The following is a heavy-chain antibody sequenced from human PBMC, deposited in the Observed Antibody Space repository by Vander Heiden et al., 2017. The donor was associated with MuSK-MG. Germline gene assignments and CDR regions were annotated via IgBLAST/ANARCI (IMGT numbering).Heavy chain of an antibody. D-gene: IGHD2-15*01. V-gene: IGHV1-69*01. CDR2: IIPIFGTA. CDR3: ARELGGYCSGGSCSLEYFQH. J-gene: IGHJ1*01. Sequence: QVQLVQSGAEVKKPGSSVTVSCKASGGTFSSYAISWVRQAPGQGLEWMGGIIPIFGTANYAQKCQGRVTITADESTSTAYMELSSLRSEDTAVYYCARELGGYCSGGSCSLEYFQHWGQGTLVTVAS. CDR1: GGTFSSYA.